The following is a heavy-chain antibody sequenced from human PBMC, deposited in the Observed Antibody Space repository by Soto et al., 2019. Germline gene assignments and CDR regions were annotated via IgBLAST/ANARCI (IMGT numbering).Heavy chain of an antibody. V-gene: IGHV3-30*18. Sequence: PGGSLRLSCAASGFTFSSYGMHWVRQAPGKGLEWVAVISYDGSNKYYADSVKGRFTISRDNSKNTLYLQMNSLRAEDTAVYYCAKDRGYYDSSALFDYWGQGTLVTVSS. D-gene: IGHD3-22*01. CDR3: AKDRGYYDSSALFDY. CDR2: ISYDGSNK. J-gene: IGHJ4*02. CDR1: GFTFSSYG.